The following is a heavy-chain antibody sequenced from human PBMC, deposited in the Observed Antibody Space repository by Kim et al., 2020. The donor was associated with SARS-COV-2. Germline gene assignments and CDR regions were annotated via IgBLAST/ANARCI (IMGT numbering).Heavy chain of an antibody. V-gene: IGHV3-9*01. J-gene: IGHJ3*02. CDR3: AKDDSSGYLDAFDI. D-gene: IGHD3-22*01. Sequence: ADSVKGRFTISRDNAKNSLYLQMNSLRAEDTALYYCAKDDSSGYLDAFDIWGQGTMVTVSS.